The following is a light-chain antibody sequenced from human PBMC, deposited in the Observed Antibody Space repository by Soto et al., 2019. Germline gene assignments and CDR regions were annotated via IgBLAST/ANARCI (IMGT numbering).Light chain of an antibody. V-gene: IGLV1-44*01. CDR2: SNS. CDR1: SSNIGSNT. CDR3: QSYDSSLSGSV. J-gene: IGLJ2*01. Sequence: QSVLTQPPSASGTPGQRVTISCSGSSSNIGSNTVNWYQQVPGTAPKLLIYSNSQRPSGVPDRFSGSKSGTSASLAISGLQSEDEADYYCQSYDSSLSGSVFGGGTKLTVL.